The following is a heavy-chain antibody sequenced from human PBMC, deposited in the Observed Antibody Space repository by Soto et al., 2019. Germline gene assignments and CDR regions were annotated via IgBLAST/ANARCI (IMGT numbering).Heavy chain of an antibody. V-gene: IGHV4-59*01. J-gene: IGHJ6*02. D-gene: IGHD2-21*02. Sequence: SETLSLTCTVSGGSISGYYWSWIRQPPGKGLEWIGYMYNTGSTVYNPSFKSRVTISVDTSKNQFSLKLNSVTAADTAVSYCARDLWGYCGTACYPLDVWGQGTTVT. CDR1: GGSISGYY. CDR3: ARDLWGYCGTACYPLDV. CDR2: MYNTGST.